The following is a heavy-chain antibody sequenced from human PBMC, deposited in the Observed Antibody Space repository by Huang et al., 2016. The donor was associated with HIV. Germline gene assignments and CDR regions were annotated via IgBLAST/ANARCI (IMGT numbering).Heavy chain of an antibody. D-gene: IGHD3-10*01. CDR2: INWDNDK. CDR3: ARGAPWFYYGSGSSYYFDY. J-gene: IGHJ4*02. CDR1: GFSLSTSGMC. V-gene: IGHV2-70*01. Sequence: QVTLRESGPALVKPTQTLTLTCTFSGFSLSTSGMCVTWIRQPPGKALEWLAHINWDNDKYFSTSLKTRLTISKDTSRNQVVLTMTNMDPVDTATYYCARGAPWFYYGSGSSYYFDYWGQGTLVTVSS.